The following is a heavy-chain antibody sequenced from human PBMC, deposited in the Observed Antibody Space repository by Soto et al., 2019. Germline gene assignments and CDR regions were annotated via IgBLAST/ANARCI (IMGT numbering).Heavy chain of an antibody. D-gene: IGHD3-9*01. Sequence: SETLSLTCTVSGGSISSSSYYWGWIRQPPGKGLEWIGSIYYSGSTYYNPSLRSRVTISVDTSKNQFSLKLSSVTAADTAVYYCARHDFEGRILTGYGVLDYWGQGTLVTVSS. J-gene: IGHJ4*02. CDR2: IYYSGST. CDR1: GGSISSSSYY. CDR3: ARHDFEGRILTGYGVLDY. V-gene: IGHV4-39*01.